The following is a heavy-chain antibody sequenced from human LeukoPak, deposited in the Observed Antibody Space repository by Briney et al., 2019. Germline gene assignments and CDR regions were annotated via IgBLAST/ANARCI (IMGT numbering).Heavy chain of an antibody. D-gene: IGHD3-22*01. CDR1: GGTFSSYA. CDR2: IIPIFGTA. J-gene: IGHJ3*02. Sequence: SVKVFCKASGGTFSSYAISWVRQAPGQGLEWMGGIIPIFGTANYAQKFQGRVTITADESTSTAYMELSSLRSEDTAVYYCASGYYYDSSGYYDGDAFDIWGQGTMVTVSS. CDR3: ASGYYYDSSGYYDGDAFDI. V-gene: IGHV1-69*01.